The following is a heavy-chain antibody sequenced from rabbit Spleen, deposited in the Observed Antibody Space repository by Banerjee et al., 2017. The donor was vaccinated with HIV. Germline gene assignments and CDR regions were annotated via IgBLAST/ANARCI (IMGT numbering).Heavy chain of an antibody. V-gene: IGHV1S40*01. CDR1: GVSFSGTSY. CDR3: ARFYAGYGDFGYAAM. D-gene: IGHD7-1*01. CDR2: IDSGSSGFT. Sequence: QSLEESGGDLVKPGASLTLTCIASGVSFSGTSYICWVRQAPGKGLEWIVCIDSGSSGFTYFASWAKGRFTISKTSSTTVTLQMTSLTAADTATYFCARFYAGYGDFGYAAMWGPGTLVTVS. J-gene: IGHJ4*01.